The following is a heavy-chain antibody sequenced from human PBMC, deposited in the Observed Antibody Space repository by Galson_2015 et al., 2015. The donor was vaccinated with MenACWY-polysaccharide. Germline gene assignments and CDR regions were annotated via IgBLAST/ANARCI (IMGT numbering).Heavy chain of an antibody. CDR2: ITTGGTT. D-gene: IGHD2-21*01. Sequence: SLRLSCAASGFTFSNHVMAWVRQAPGEGLEWVSAITTGGTTFYATSVKGRFTISRDNSKNLLYLQMNNLRDEDTAVYYCAREGFCGGGSCFFYDYWGQGMLVTVSS. J-gene: IGHJ4*02. CDR1: GFTFSNHV. V-gene: IGHV3-23*01. CDR3: AREGFCGGGSCFFYDY.